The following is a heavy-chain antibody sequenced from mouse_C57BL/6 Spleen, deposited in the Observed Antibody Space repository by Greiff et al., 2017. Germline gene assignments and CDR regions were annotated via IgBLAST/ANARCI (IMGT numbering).Heavy chain of an antibody. CDR3: ARETLSGRHWYFDV. V-gene: IGHV5-16*01. J-gene: IGHJ1*03. CDR1: GFTFSDYY. CDR2: INYDGSST. Sequence: EVMLVESEGGLVQPGSSMKLSCTASGFTFSDYYMAWVRQVPEKGLEWVANINYDGSSTYYLDSLKSRFIIPRDNAKNILYLQMSSLKSEDTATYYCARETLSGRHWYFDVWGTGTTVTVSS. D-gene: IGHD3-1*01.